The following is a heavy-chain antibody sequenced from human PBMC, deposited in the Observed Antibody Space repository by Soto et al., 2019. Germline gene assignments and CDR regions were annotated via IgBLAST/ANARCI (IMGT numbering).Heavy chain of an antibody. V-gene: IGHV4-39*01. J-gene: IGHJ5*02. CDR3: ARHHPRYTNRVGTNWFDP. Sequence: ETLSLTCTVSGGSISSSSYYWGWIRQPPGKGLEWIGSIYYSGSTYYNPSLKSRVTISVDTSKNQFSLKLSSVTAADTAVYYCARHHPRYTNRVGTNWFDPWGQGTLVNVSS. CDR1: GGSISSSSYY. D-gene: IGHD2-2*02. CDR2: IYYSGST.